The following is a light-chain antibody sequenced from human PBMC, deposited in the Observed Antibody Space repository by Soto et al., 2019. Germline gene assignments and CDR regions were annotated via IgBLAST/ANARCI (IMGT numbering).Light chain of an antibody. CDR2: EVS. J-gene: IGLJ2*01. CDR1: SSDVDTYKY. V-gene: IGLV2-14*01. Sequence: QSVLTQPASVSRSPGPSTIISCTGTSSDVDTYKYVSCYQQHPGKAPTLMIHEVSHRPSGVSDRFSGSKSGNTASLTISGLQAEDEADYYCCSYAGSTTRVLFGGGTKLTVL. CDR3: CSYAGSTTRVL.